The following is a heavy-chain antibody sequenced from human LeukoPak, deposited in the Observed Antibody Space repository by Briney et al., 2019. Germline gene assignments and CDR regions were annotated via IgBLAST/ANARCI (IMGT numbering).Heavy chain of an antibody. CDR1: GGSISSYY. Sequence: SETLSLTCTGSGGSISSYYWSWIRQPPGKGLEWIGNIYNSGGTNYNPSLKSRVTTSVDTSKNQFSLKPSSVTAADTAVYYCARPSRDGYRYTFDYWGQGILVTVSS. V-gene: IGHV4-59*12. CDR3: ARPSRDGYRYTFDY. CDR2: IYNSGGT. J-gene: IGHJ4*02. D-gene: IGHD5-24*01.